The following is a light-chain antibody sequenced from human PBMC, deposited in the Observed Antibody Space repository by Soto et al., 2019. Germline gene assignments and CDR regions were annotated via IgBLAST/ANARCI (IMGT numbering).Light chain of an antibody. CDR1: QSVSSNY. Sequence: EIVLTQSPGTLSLSPGERATLSCRASQSVSSNYLAWYQQKPGQAPRLLIYGASSRATGIPDRFSGSGSGTDFTLTISTLDPQDLAMYSCQQYGSSFTFGPGTKVDIK. CDR2: GAS. J-gene: IGKJ3*01. V-gene: IGKV3-20*01. CDR3: QQYGSSFT.